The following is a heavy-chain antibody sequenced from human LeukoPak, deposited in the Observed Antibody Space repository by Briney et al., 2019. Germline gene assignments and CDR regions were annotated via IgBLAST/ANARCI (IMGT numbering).Heavy chain of an antibody. D-gene: IGHD2-21*02. J-gene: IGHJ2*01. Sequence: GGSLRLSCAASGFTFSSYSMNWVRQAPGKGLELVANIKQDRSEKYYVDSVKGRFTISRDNAKNSLYLQMNSLRAEDTAVYYCARTHIVVVTAIGSNWYFDLWGRGTLVTVSS. CDR1: GFTFSSYS. CDR3: ARTHIVVVTAIGSNWYFDL. CDR2: IKQDRSEK. V-gene: IGHV3-7*01.